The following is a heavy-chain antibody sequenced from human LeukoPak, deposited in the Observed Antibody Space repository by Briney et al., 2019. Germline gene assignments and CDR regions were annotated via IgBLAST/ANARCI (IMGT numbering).Heavy chain of an antibody. J-gene: IGHJ6*02. CDR1: GDSVSSNSAA. CDR3: ARDEAYIVVVPAANEGYYYYYGMDV. V-gene: IGHV6-1*01. Sequence: SQTLSLICAISGDSVSSNSAAWNWIRQSPSRGLEWLGRTYYRSKWYNDYAVSVKSRITINPDTSKNQFSLQLNSVTPEDTAVYYCARDEAYIVVVPAANEGYYYYYGMDVWGQGTTVTVSS. CDR2: TYYRSKWYN. D-gene: IGHD2-2*01.